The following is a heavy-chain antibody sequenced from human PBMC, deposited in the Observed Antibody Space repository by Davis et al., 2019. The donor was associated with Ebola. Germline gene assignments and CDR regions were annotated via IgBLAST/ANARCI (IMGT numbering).Heavy chain of an antibody. CDR3: ARDGHIVVVVGSFDP. Sequence: AASVKVSCKASGYTFTSYGISWVRQAPGQGLEWMGWISTYNGNTNYAQQLQGRVTMTTDTSTSTAYMELRSLRSDDTAVYYCARDGHIVVVVGSFDPWGQGTLVTVSS. J-gene: IGHJ5*02. D-gene: IGHD2-21*01. CDR1: GYTFTSYG. CDR2: ISTYNGNT. V-gene: IGHV1-18*01.